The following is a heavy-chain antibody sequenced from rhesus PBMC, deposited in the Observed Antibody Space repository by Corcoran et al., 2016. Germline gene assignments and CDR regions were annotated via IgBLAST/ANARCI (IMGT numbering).Heavy chain of an antibody. V-gene: IGHV4S9*01. D-gene: IGHD2-2*01. Sequence: QVQLQESGAGLGKPSETLSLTCAVSGGSISANYYWNWIRQAPGKGLEWIGNMYGSSVSTYDNPSLKSRGTTSKDTTKNQFSRKLTAVTAADTAVYYCARDYVLSYWGQGVLVTVSS. CDR1: GGSISANYY. J-gene: IGHJ4*01. CDR3: ARDYVLSY. CDR2: MYGSSVST.